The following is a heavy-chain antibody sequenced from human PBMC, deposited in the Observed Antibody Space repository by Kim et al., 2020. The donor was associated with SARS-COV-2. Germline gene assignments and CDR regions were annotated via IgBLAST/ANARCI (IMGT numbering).Heavy chain of an antibody. CDR2: ISSSSSYI. CDR3: ARAGPNYDSSGYSYYYYYYGMDV. V-gene: IGHV3-21*01. D-gene: IGHD3-22*01. CDR1: GFTFSSYS. J-gene: IGHJ6*02. Sequence: GGSLRLSCAASGFTFSSYSMNWVRQAPGKGLEWVSSISSSSSYIYYADSVKGRFTISRDNAKNSLYLQMNSLRAEDTAVYYCARAGPNYDSSGYSYYYYYYGMDVWGQGTTVTVSS.